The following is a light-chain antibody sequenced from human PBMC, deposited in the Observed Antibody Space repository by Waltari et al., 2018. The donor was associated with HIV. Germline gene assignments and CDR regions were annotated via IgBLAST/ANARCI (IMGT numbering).Light chain of an antibody. CDR1: QSRLHSNGYNY. J-gene: IGKJ1*01. CDR3: MQALQTPRT. CDR2: LGS. Sequence: SVMVMSRLYLPVTPGDAASRCCRCIQSRLHSNGYNYLDWYLQKPGQSRQLLIDLGSNRASGVPDRFSGSGSGTDFTLKISRVEAEDVGVYYCMQALQTPRTFGQGTKVEIK. V-gene: IGKV2-28*01.